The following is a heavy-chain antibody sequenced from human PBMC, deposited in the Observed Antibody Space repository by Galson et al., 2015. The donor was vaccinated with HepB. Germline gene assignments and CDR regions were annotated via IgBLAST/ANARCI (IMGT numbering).Heavy chain of an antibody. CDR2: ISAYNGNT. V-gene: IGHV1-18*04. D-gene: IGHD3-22*01. CDR3: ARSTYYYDSSGYLY. Sequence: SVKVSCKASGYTFTSYGINWVRQAPGQGLEWMGWISAYNGNTNYAQKLQGRVTMTTDTSTSTAYMELRSLRSDDTAVYYCARSTYYYDSSGYLYWGQGTLVTVSS. J-gene: IGHJ4*02. CDR1: GYTFTSYG.